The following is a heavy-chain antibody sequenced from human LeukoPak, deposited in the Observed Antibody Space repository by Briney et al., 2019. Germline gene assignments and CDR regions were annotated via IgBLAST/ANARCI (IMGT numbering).Heavy chain of an antibody. V-gene: IGHV1-18*01. CDR1: GGSFRNYA. D-gene: IGHD6-19*01. J-gene: IGHJ4*02. CDR2: ISAYNGNT. CDR3: ARDPLYPGIAVGGMDY. Sequence: ASVKVSCKASGGSFRNYAISWVRQAPGQGLEWMGWISAYNGNTNYAQKLQGRVTMTTDTSTSTAYMELRSLRSDDTAVYYCARDPLYPGIAVGGMDYWGQGTLVTVSS.